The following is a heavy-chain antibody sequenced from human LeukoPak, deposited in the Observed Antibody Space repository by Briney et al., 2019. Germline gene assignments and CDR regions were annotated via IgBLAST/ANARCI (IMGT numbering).Heavy chain of an antibody. CDR1: GFTFSSYW. V-gene: IGHV3-74*01. CDR2: INSDGSST. J-gene: IGHJ3*02. D-gene: IGHD2-2*01. Sequence: GGSLRLSCAASGFTFSSYWMYWVRQAPGKGLVWVSRINSDGSSTSYADSVKGRFTISSDNAKNTLYLQMNSLRAEDTAVYYCARSPVEVDGFDIWGQGTMVTVSS. CDR3: ARSPVEVDGFDI.